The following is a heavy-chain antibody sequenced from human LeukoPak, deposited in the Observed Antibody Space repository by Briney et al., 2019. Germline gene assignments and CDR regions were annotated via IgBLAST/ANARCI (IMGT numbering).Heavy chain of an antibody. D-gene: IGHD2-2*02. V-gene: IGHV3-21*01. Sequence: GGSLRLSCAASGFTFSSYSMNWVRQAPGKGLEWVSSISSSSSYIYYADSVKGRFTISRDNAKNSLYLQMNSLRAEDTAVYYCARGCSSTSCYKYYYYMDVWGKGTTVTVSS. CDR2: ISSSSSYI. CDR1: GFTFSSYS. CDR3: ARGCSSTSCYKYYYYMDV. J-gene: IGHJ6*03.